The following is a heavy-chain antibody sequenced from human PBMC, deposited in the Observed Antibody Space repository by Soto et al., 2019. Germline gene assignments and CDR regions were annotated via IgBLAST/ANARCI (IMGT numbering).Heavy chain of an antibody. V-gene: IGHV2-70*01. J-gene: IGHJ4*02. CDR2: IDWDDDK. CDR1: GFSLSTSGMC. Sequence: SGPAGEPTQTLTLTCTFSGFSLSTSGMCVSWIRQPPGKALEWLALIDWDDDKYYSTSLKTRLTISKDTSKNQVVLTMTNMDPVDTATYYCARITAGYCSGGSRSNDFDYWGQGTLVTVSS. D-gene: IGHD2-15*01. CDR3: ARITAGYCSGGSRSNDFDY.